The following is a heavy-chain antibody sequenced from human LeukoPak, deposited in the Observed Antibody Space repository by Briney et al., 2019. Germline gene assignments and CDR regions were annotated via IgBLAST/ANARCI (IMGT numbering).Heavy chain of an antibody. Sequence: GASVKVSCKASGGTFSSYAISWVRQAPGQGLEWMGGIIPIFGTANYAQKFQGRVTITADESTSTAYMELSSLRSEDTAVYYCARDLEIAARTFDYWGQGTLVTVSS. CDR1: GGTFSSYA. D-gene: IGHD6-6*01. V-gene: IGHV1-69*13. CDR2: IIPIFGTA. J-gene: IGHJ4*02. CDR3: ARDLEIAARTFDY.